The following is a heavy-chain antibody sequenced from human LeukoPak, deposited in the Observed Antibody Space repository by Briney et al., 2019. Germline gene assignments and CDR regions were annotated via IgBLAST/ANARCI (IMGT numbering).Heavy chain of an antibody. CDR1: GFTFSSYS. J-gene: IGHJ4*02. V-gene: IGHV3-48*02. D-gene: IGHD5-12*01. CDR2: ISSSSSTI. Sequence: GGSLRLSCAASGFTFSSYSMNWVRQAPGKGLEWVSSISSSSSTIYYADSVKGRFTISRDNAKNSLSLQMNSLRDEDTAVYYCARNRYGGYDRDYWGQGTLVTVSS. CDR3: ARNRYGGYDRDY.